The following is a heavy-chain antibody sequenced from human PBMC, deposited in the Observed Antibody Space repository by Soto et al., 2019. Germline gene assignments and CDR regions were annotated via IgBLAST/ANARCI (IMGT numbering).Heavy chain of an antibody. J-gene: IGHJ3*02. D-gene: IGHD2-15*01. Sequence: QMHLQQSGPGLVKPSETLSLTCTVAGSSMSSSAYYWGWIRQPPGKGLEWIGSVYYTGITDYKSSLESRVSISADTSKNLFSLRLTSLSAADTAIYFCARQGRPGYCTGGNCYPTFDIWGPGTMVTVSS. CDR2: VYYTGIT. V-gene: IGHV4-39*01. CDR1: GSSMSSSAYY. CDR3: ARQGRPGYCTGGNCYPTFDI.